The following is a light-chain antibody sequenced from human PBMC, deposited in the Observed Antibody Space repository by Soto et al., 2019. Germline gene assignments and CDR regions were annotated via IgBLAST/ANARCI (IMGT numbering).Light chain of an antibody. CDR3: QQYNNWPRT. Sequence: EIVVTQSPATLSLSPGERATLSCRASQSVSSYLAWYQQKPGQAPRLLIYGASTRATGIPARFSGSGSGTEFTLTISSLQSEDFAVYYCQQYNNWPRTFGQGTKV. V-gene: IGKV3-15*01. CDR2: GAS. CDR1: QSVSSY. J-gene: IGKJ1*01.